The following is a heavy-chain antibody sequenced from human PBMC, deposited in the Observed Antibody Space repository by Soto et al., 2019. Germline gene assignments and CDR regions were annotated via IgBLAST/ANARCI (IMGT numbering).Heavy chain of an antibody. J-gene: IGHJ6*02. CDR1: GGSISSGGYY. CDR2: IYYSGST. V-gene: IGHV4-31*03. D-gene: IGHD4-17*01. Sequence: SETLSLTCTVSGGSISSGGYYWSWIRQHPGKGLEWIGYIYYSGSTYYNPSLKSRVTISVETSKNKFSLKLSSVTAADTAVYYCARAKVRYGDDNYYYYGMDVWGQETTVTVSS. CDR3: ARAKVRYGDDNYYYYGMDV.